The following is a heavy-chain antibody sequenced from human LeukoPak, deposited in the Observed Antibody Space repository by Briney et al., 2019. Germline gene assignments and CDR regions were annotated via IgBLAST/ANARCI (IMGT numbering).Heavy chain of an antibody. CDR3: TRESGSYHGNDY. CDR1: GYTFTGYY. D-gene: IGHD1-26*01. V-gene: IGHV1-2*06. CDR2: INPNNGAT. J-gene: IGHJ4*02. Sequence: ASVTVSCKASGYTFTGYYMHWVRQAPGQGLEWMGRINPNNGATNYAQKLQSRVTITGDTSISTAYMELSSLRSDDTAVYYCTRESGSYHGNDYWGQGTLVTVSS.